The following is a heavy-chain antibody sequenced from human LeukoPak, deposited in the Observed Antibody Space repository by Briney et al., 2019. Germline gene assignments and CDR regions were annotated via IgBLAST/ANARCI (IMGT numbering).Heavy chain of an antibody. CDR2: ISSSSSTI. Sequence: GGSLRLSCAASGFTFSSYSMNWVRQAPGKGLEWVSYISSSSSTIYYADSVKGRFTISRDNAKNSLYLQMNSLRSEDTAVYYCARDSKSIAAAGETFFDYWGQGTLVTVSS. J-gene: IGHJ4*02. CDR1: GFTFSSYS. D-gene: IGHD6-13*01. V-gene: IGHV3-48*01. CDR3: ARDSKSIAAAGETFFDY.